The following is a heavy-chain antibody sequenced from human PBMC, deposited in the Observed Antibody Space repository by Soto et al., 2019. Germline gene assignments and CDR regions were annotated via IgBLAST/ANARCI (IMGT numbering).Heavy chain of an antibody. V-gene: IGHV1-58*01. Sequence: SVKVSCKASGFTFTSSSVQWVRQSRVQRLEWIGWIVVGSGNTIYAQKWHGRVTVTEDTVTGTAYMELLGLKSDDTAVYYCATPTPLGGAMITSINFVFGGQEPLVPVSS. CDR2: IVVGSGNT. CDR3: ATPTPLGGAMITSINFVF. D-gene: IGHD3-16*01. J-gene: IGHJ4*02. CDR1: GFTFTSSS.